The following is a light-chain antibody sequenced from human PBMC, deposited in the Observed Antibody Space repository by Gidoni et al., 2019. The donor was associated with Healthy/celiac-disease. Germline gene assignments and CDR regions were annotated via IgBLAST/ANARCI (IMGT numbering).Light chain of an antibody. J-gene: IGKJ1*01. Sequence: IQMTPPPSSLSASVGDRVIITCRASQIIRSYVNWYQQKPGKAPKLLIYAASSLQSGVPSRFSGSGSGTDFTLTISSLKPEDFATYYCQQSYSNPRTFGQGTKVEIK. CDR3: QQSYSNPRT. CDR1: QIIRSY. V-gene: IGKV1-39*01. CDR2: AAS.